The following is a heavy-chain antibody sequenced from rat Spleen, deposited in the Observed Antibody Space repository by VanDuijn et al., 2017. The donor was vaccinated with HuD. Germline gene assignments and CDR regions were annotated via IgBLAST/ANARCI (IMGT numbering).Heavy chain of an antibody. D-gene: IGHD1-1*01. J-gene: IGHJ2*01. CDR3: ARVHYYSASSYFDY. Sequence: QVQLKESGPGLVQPSQTLSLTCTVSGFSLTSYNVHWVRQPPGKGLEWMGIMWSGGSTDYNSALKSRLSISRDTSKSQIFLEMNSLQTEDTAIYFCARVHYYSASSYFDYWGQGVMVTVSS. CDR1: GFSLTSYN. V-gene: IGHV2-45*01. CDR2: MWSGGST.